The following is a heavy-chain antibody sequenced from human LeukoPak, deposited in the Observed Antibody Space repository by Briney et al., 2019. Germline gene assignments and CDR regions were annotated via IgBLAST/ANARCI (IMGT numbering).Heavy chain of an antibody. V-gene: IGHV3-23*01. Sequence: GGSLRLSCAASGFTFSGYAMSWVRQAPGKGLEWVSTISDNGGRTYYADSVRGRFTISRDNAKNSLYLQMNSLRAEDTAVYYCARGRDGSQSPIDDWGQGTLVTVSS. CDR1: GFTFSGYA. D-gene: IGHD5-24*01. J-gene: IGHJ4*02. CDR2: ISDNGGRT. CDR3: ARGRDGSQSPIDD.